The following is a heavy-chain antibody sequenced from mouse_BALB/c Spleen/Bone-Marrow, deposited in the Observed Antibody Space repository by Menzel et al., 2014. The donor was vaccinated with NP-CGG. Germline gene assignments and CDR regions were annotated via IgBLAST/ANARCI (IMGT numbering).Heavy chain of an antibody. CDR1: GFNIKDYY. J-gene: IGHJ2*01. V-gene: IGHV14-4*02. Sequence: EVQLQQSGAELVRSGASVKLSCTASGFNIKDYYMHWVKQRPEQGLEWIGWIDPENGDTGYAPKFQGKATMTADTSSNTAYLQLSSLTSEDTAVYCCNEGYGNYGYWGQGTTLTVSS. CDR2: IDPENGDT. D-gene: IGHD2-10*02. CDR3: NEGYGNYGY.